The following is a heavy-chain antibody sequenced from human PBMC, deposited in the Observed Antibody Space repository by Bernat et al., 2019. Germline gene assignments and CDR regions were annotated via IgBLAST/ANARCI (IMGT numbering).Heavy chain of an antibody. CDR3: ARPTIYDSSGYYFDY. Sequence: QLQLQESDPGLVKPSETLSLTCTVSGGSITSSSYYWGWIRQPPGKGLEWIGSIYYSGGTYYNPSLKSRVTIAVDTAKNQFSLKLSSVTAADTAVYYCARPTIYDSSGYYFDYWGQGTLVTVSS. D-gene: IGHD3-22*01. V-gene: IGHV4-39*01. CDR2: IYYSGGT. CDR1: GGSITSSSYY. J-gene: IGHJ4*02.